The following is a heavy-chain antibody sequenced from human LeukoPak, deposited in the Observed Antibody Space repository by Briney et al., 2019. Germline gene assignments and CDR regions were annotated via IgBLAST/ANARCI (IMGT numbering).Heavy chain of an antibody. D-gene: IGHD3-22*01. CDR1: GLTISSYS. CDR3: ARETYSYDSSGYYYPSGFDY. Sequence: GGSLRLSCAASGLTISSYSMNWVRQAPGKGLQWVSYISSSSSTIYYADSVKGRFTISRDNAKNSLYLQMNSLRAEDTAVYYCARETYSYDSSGYYYPSGFDYWGQGTLVTVSS. CDR2: ISSSSSTI. J-gene: IGHJ4*02. V-gene: IGHV3-48*01.